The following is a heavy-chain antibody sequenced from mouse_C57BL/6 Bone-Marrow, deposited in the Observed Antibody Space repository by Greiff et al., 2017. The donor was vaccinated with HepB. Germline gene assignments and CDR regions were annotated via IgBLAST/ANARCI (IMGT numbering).Heavy chain of an antibody. V-gene: IGHV10-1*01. J-gene: IGHJ3*01. CDR1: GFSFNTYA. CDR2: IRSKSNNYAT. Sequence: VQLKESGGGLVQPQGSLKLSCAASGFSFNTYAMNWVRQAPGKGLEWVARIRSKSNNYATYYADSVKDRFNISRDDSESMLYLQMNNLKTEDTARYYCERRYGQGTYWGQGTLVTVSA. D-gene: IGHD1-1*02. CDR3: ERRYGQGTY.